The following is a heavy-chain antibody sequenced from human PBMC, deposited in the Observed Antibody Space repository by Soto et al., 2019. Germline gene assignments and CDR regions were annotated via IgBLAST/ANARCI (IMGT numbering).Heavy chain of an antibody. CDR2: IIPIFGTA. CDR3: VRGLSYYGSGSYFWFDP. D-gene: IGHD3-10*01. V-gene: IGHV1-69*01. Sequence: QVQLVQSGAEVKKPGSSVKVSCKASGGTFSSYAISWVRQAPGQGLEWMGGIIPIFGTANYAQKFQGRVTITADESTSTAYMELSSLRSEDTAVYYCVRGLSYYGSGSYFWFDPWGQGTLVTVSS. CDR1: GGTFSSYA. J-gene: IGHJ5*02.